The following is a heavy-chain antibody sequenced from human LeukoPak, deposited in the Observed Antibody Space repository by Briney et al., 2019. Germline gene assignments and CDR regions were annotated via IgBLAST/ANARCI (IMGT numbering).Heavy chain of an antibody. J-gene: IGHJ4*02. Sequence: GGSVRLSCAASGFTYSFYWMSSVRQAPGKGLEWVANIKQDGSDKYYVDSVKGRFTTSIDNSKNTLYLQMNSLRAEDTAFYFCARHCNKYDYDSSSQYRSFDYWGQGTLVSVSS. V-gene: IGHV3-7*01. CDR3: ARHCNKYDYDSSSQYRSFDY. D-gene: IGHD3-22*01. CDR2: IKQDGSDK. CDR1: GFTYSFYW.